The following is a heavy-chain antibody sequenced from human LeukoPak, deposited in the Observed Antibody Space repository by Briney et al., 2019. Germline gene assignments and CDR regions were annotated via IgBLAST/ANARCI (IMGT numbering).Heavy chain of an antibody. CDR1: GFIFSSYV. D-gene: IGHD1-1*01. Sequence: GGSLRLSCAASGFIFSSYVMTWVRQAPGIGLEWVSTISVGGGSTYYADSVKGRFTISRDNSKNTLHLQKNSLRVGDTAVYYCVTRGPTGTKSLEHWGQGTLVTVSS. J-gene: IGHJ1*01. V-gene: IGHV3-23*01. CDR3: VTRGPTGTKSLEH. CDR2: ISVGGGST.